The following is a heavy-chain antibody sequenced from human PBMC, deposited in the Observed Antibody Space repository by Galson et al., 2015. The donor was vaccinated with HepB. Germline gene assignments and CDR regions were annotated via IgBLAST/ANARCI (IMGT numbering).Heavy chain of an antibody. CDR1: GFTFSSYA. J-gene: IGHJ4*02. D-gene: IGHD6-13*01. CDR3: VKDIRIAAAGTDDLDY. Sequence: SLRLSCAASGFTFSSYAMHWVRQAPGKGLEYVSAISSNGGSTYYADSVKGRFTISRDNSKNTLYLQMSSLRAEDTAVYYCVKDIRIAAAGTDDLDYWGQGTLVTVSS. CDR2: ISSNGGST. V-gene: IGHV3-64D*06.